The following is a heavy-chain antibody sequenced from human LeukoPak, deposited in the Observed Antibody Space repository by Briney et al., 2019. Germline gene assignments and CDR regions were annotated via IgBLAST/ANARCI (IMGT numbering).Heavy chain of an antibody. Sequence: PGGSLRLSCAASGFTFSSNWMSWVRQAPGKGLEWVANVKQDGSEKYYVDSVKGRFTISRDNGKNSPYLQMNSLRAEDTAVYYCARASYSSSWFPTYFDYWGQGTLVTVSS. CDR3: ARASYSSSWFPTYFDY. D-gene: IGHD6-13*01. J-gene: IGHJ4*02. CDR1: GFTFSSNW. V-gene: IGHV3-7*01. CDR2: VKQDGSEK.